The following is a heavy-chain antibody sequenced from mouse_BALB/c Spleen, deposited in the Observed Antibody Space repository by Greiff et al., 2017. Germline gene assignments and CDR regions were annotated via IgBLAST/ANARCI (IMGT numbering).Heavy chain of an antibody. D-gene: IGHD1-2*01. CDR1: GFNIKDTY. CDR2: IDPANGNT. Sequence: VQLQQSGAELVKPGASVKLSCTASGFNIKDTYMHWVKQRPEQGLEWIGRIDPANGNTKYDPKFQGKATITADTSSNTAYLQLSSLTSEDTAVYYCATDYYGFPYYFDDWGQGTTLTVSS. CDR3: ATDYYGFPYYFDD. J-gene: IGHJ2*01. V-gene: IGHV14-3*02.